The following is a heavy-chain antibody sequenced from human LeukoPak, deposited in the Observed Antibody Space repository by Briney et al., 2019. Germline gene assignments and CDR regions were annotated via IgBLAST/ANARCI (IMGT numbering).Heavy chain of an antibody. V-gene: IGHV3-23*01. Sequence: GGSLRLSCAASGFSFTNYAMSWVRQAPARGPEWLSSMKGGGETFYADSVKGRFTISRDNSKNTLYLQMNSLRAEDTAVYYCAKGYCSSTSCSTFDYWGQGTLVTVSS. D-gene: IGHD2-2*02. CDR2: MKGGGET. CDR3: AKGYCSSTSCSTFDY. CDR1: GFSFTNYA. J-gene: IGHJ4*02.